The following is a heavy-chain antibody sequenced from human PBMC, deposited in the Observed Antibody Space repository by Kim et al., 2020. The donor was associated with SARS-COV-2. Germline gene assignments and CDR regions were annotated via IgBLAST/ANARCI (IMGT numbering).Heavy chain of an antibody. D-gene: IGHD1-1*01. Sequence: GKGRFTISRDNAKNTLYLQMNSLRAEDTAVYYCAKGRWSDYYYYYGMDVWGQGTTVTVSS. V-gene: IGHV3-23*01. CDR3: AKGRWSDYYYYYGMDV. J-gene: IGHJ6*02.